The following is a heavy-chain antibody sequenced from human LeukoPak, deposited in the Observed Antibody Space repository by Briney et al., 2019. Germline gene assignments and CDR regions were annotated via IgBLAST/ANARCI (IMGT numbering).Heavy chain of an antibody. J-gene: IGHJ4*02. D-gene: IGHD3-10*01. CDR3: ARGRDEFDY. V-gene: IGHV4-59*01. CDR2: FYDSGNT. Sequence: SETLSLTCTVSGGSISSYYWSWIRQPPGKGLEWIGYFYDSGNTKYNPSLRSRVTISVDTSKNQFSLKLSSVTAADTAVYYCARGRDEFDYWGQGTLVTVSS. CDR1: GGSISSYY.